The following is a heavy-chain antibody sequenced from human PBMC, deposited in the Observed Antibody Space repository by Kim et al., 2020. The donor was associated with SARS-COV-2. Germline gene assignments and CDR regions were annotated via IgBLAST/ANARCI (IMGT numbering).Heavy chain of an antibody. CDR2: IYPGDSDT. V-gene: IGHV5-51*01. CDR1: GYSFTSYW. Sequence: GESLKISCKGSGYSFTSYWIGWVRQMPGKGLEWMGIIYPGDSDTRYSPSFQGQVTISADKSISTAYLQWSSLKASDTAMYYCARPSLSVRGVISAFDIWGQGTMVTVSS. CDR3: ARPSLSVRGVISAFDI. D-gene: IGHD3-10*01. J-gene: IGHJ3*02.